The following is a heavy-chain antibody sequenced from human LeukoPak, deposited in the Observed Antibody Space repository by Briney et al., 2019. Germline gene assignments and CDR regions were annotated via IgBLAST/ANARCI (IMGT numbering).Heavy chain of an antibody. V-gene: IGHV1-8*02. CDR3: AREVAYYGSGTPPRYFDY. CDR1: GYTFTSYG. D-gene: IGHD3-10*01. Sequence: ASVKVSCKASGYTFTSYGISWVRQAPGQGLEWMGWMNPNSGNTGYAQKFQGRVTMTRNTSISTAYMELSSLRSEDTAVYYCAREVAYYGSGTPPRYFDYWGQGTLVTVSS. CDR2: MNPNSGNT. J-gene: IGHJ4*02.